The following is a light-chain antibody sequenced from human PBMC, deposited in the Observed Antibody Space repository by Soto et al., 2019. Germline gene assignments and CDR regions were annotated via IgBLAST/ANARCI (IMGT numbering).Light chain of an antibody. CDR2: DVT. J-gene: IGLJ1*01. V-gene: IGLV2-11*01. CDR1: SSDVGGYNY. CDR3: SSHAGSSVV. Sequence: LTQPRSVSGSPGQSVTISCTGTSSDVGGYNYVSWYQQHPGKAPKLMIYDVTTRPSGVPDRFSGSKSGNTASLTISGLQAEDEADYYCSSHAGSSVVFGTGTKVTVL.